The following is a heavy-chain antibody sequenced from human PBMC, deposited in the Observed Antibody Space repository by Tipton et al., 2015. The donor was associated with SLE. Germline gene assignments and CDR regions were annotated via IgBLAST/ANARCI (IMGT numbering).Heavy chain of an antibody. CDR2: IYHSGST. Sequence: TLSLTCTVSGGSISSGYYWGWIRQPPGKGLEWIGSIYHSGSTYYNPSLKSRVTISVGTSKNQFSLNLISVTAADTAVYYCARDGFGIAAAGGFDYWGQGTLVTVSS. J-gene: IGHJ4*02. CDR3: ARDGFGIAAAGGFDY. CDR1: GGSISSGYY. V-gene: IGHV4-38-2*02. D-gene: IGHD6-13*01.